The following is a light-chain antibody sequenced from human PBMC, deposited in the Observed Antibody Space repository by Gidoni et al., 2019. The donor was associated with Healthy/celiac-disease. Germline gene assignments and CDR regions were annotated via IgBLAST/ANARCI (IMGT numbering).Light chain of an antibody. J-gene: IGKJ1*01. Sequence: PGERVTLSCRASQRVSSSYLTWYQQKPGQAPRLLIYGASTRATGIPARFSGSGSGTDFTLTISSLQPEDFAVYYCQQDDNLRTFGQGTKVEIK. CDR2: GAS. V-gene: IGKV3D-7*01. CDR1: QRVSSSY. CDR3: QQDDNLRT.